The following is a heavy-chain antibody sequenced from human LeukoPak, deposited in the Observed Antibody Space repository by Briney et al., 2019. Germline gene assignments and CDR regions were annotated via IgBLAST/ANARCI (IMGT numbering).Heavy chain of an antibody. V-gene: IGHV1-8*03. CDR1: GYTFTSYD. CDR2: MNPNSGNT. CDR3: ARGVLRFLEWLPKSYMDV. J-gene: IGHJ6*03. Sequence: ASVKVSCKASGYTFTSYDINGVRQATGQGLEWMGWMNPNSGNTGYAQKFQGRVTITRDTSISTAYMELSSLRSEDTAVYYCARGVLRFLEWLPKSYMDVRDKGTAVTVSS. D-gene: IGHD3-3*01.